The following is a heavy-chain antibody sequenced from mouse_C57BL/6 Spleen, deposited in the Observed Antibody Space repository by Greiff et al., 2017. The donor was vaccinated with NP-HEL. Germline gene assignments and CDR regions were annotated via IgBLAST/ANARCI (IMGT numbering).Heavy chain of an antibody. CDR2: IYHGDGDT. Sequence: VQLQQSGAELVKPGASVKISCKASGYAFSSYWMNWVKQRPGKGLEWIGQIYHGDGDTNYNGKFKGKATLTADKSSSTAYMQLSSLTSEDSAVYFCAREDTTVYAMDYWGQGTSVTVSS. CDR1: GYAFSSYW. D-gene: IGHD1-1*01. CDR3: AREDTTVYAMDY. J-gene: IGHJ4*01. V-gene: IGHV1-80*01.